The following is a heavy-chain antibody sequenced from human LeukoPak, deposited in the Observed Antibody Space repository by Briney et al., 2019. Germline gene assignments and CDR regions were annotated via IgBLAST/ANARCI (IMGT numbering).Heavy chain of an antibody. V-gene: IGHV1-69*04. Sequence: SVKVSCKASGGTFSSYAISWVRQAPGQGLEWMGRIIPILGIANYAQKFQGRVTITADKSTSTAYMELSSLRSEDTAVYYCARDTGAIVVVPAARKGWFDPWGQGTLVTVSS. J-gene: IGHJ5*02. CDR1: GGTFSSYA. CDR3: ARDTGAIVVVPAARKGWFDP. D-gene: IGHD2-2*01. CDR2: IIPILGIA.